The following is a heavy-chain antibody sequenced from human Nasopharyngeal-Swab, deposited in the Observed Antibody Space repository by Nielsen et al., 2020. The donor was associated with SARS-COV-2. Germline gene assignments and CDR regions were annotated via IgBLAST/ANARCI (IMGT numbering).Heavy chain of an antibody. CDR1: GVSITSQY. V-gene: IGHV4-59*11. Sequence: GSLRLSCTVSGVSITSQYWSWIRQPPGKGLEWIGYISHNSGTSYNPSLKGRVTMFMDTSKNQFSLRLTSVTAADTAVYYCAKEGATGWFDPCGQGTLVTVSS. J-gene: IGHJ5*02. CDR3: AKEGATGWFDP. CDR2: ISHNSGT.